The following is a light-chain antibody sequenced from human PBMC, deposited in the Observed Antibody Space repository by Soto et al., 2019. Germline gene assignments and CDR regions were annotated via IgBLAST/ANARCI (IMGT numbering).Light chain of an antibody. J-gene: IGLJ1*01. CDR3: CSYAGSYSYV. CDR2: DVS. V-gene: IGLV2-11*01. Sequence: QSALTQPRSVSGSPGQSVTISCTGTSRDVGDYKYVSWYRQHPGKAPKLIIYDVSERPSGVPDRFSGSKSGNTASLTISGLKAEDEAEYYCCSYAGSYSYVFGTGTKLTVL. CDR1: SRDVGDYKY.